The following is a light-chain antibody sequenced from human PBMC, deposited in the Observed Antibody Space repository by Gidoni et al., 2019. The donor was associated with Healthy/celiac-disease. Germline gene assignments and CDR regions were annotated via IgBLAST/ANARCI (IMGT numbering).Light chain of an antibody. CDR3: ETWDSNTRV. J-gene: IGLJ1*01. V-gene: IGLV4-60*03. CDR2: LEGSGSY. CDR1: SGHSSYI. Sequence: QPVLTQSSSASAPRGSPVKLTCTLSSGHSSYIIAWHQQQPGKAPRYLMKLEGSGSYNKGSGVPDRFSGSSSGADRYLTISNLQSEDEADYYCETWDSNTRVFGTGTKVTVL.